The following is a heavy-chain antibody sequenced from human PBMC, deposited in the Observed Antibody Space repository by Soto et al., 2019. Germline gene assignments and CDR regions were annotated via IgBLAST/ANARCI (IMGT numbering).Heavy chain of an antibody. CDR3: ARGMTTVTTLDC. Sequence: QLQLQESGSGLVKPAQTLSLTCAVSGGSISSGGHSWSWIRQPPGKGLAWIGYIYHSESTYYNPSLKGRVTITVDRAKNQFSLKLSSVTAADTAVYYSARGMTTVTTLDCWGQGTLVTVSS. CDR1: GGSISSGGHS. CDR2: IYHSEST. J-gene: IGHJ4*02. V-gene: IGHV4-30-2*01. D-gene: IGHD4-4*01.